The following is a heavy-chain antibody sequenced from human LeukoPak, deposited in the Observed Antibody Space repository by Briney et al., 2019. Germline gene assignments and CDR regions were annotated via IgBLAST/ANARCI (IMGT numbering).Heavy chain of an antibody. D-gene: IGHD3-16*02. CDR1: GFTFDDYA. CDR3: ARDPGVWGSYRPGNYFDY. Sequence: PGRSLRLSCAASGFTFDDYAMHWVRQAPGKGLEWVSGISWNSGSIGYADSVKGRFTISRDNAKNSLYLQMNSLRAEDTALYYCARDPGVWGSYRPGNYFDYWGQGTLVTVSS. J-gene: IGHJ4*02. V-gene: IGHV3-9*01. CDR2: ISWNSGSI.